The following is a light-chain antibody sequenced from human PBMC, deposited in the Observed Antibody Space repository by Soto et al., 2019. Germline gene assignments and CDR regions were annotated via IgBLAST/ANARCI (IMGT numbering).Light chain of an antibody. CDR2: DAS. J-gene: IGKJ1*01. CDR3: QQRSNWPRT. CDR1: QSVRSNY. Sequence: EIVLTQSPVTLSLSPGERATLSCRASQSVRSNYLAWYQQQPGQAPRLLIYDASSRATGIPDRFSGSGSGTDFTLTISSLEPEDFAVYYCQQRSNWPRTFGQGTKVDIK. V-gene: IGKV3D-20*02.